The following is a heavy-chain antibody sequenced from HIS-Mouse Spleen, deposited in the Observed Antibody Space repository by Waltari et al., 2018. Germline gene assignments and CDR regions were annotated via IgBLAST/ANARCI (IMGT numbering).Heavy chain of an antibody. J-gene: IGHJ4*02. Sequence: QVTLRESGPALVKPTQTLTLTCTFSGFSLSTSGMCVSWIRQPPGKALEWLARIDWDDDKYYSTALKTRLTISKDTSKNQVVLTMTNMDPVDTATDYCARIAEGYSSGWYAFDYWGQGTLVTVSS. CDR3: ARIAEGYSSGWYAFDY. V-gene: IGHV2-70*15. D-gene: IGHD6-19*01. CDR1: GFSLSTSGMC. CDR2: IDWDDDK.